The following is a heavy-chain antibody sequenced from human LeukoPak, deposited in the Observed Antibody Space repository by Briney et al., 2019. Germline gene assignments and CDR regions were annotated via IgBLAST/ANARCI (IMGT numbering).Heavy chain of an antibody. CDR2: IYYSGST. CDR1: GGSISSSSYY. J-gene: IGHJ4*02. V-gene: IGHV4-39*07. CDR3: ARVAGAAPRITIFGVVTSPPNWVLDY. D-gene: IGHD3-3*01. Sequence: SETLSLTCTVSGGSISSSSYYWGWIRQPPGKGLEWIGSIYYSGSTYYNPSLKSRVTISVDTSKNQFSLKLSSVTAADTAVYYCARVAGAAPRITIFGVVTSPPNWVLDYWGQGTLVTVSS.